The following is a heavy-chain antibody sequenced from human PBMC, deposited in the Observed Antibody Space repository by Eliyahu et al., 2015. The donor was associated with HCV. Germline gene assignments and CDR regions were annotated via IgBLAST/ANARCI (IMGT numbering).Heavy chain of an antibody. CDR1: GGSFSGYX. J-gene: IGHJ4*02. CDR3: ASPRRSSGWYGTVDY. CDR2: INHSGST. V-gene: IGHV4-34*01. Sequence: QVQLQQWGAGLLKPSETLSLTCAVYGGSFSGYXWSWIRQPPGKGLEWIGEINHSGSTNYNPSLKSRVTISVDTSKNQFSLKLSSVTAADTAVYYCASPRRSSGWYGTVDYWGQGTLVTVSS. D-gene: IGHD6-19*01.